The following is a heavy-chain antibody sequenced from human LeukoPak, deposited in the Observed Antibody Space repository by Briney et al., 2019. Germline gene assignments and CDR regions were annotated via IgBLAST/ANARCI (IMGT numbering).Heavy chain of an antibody. CDR3: ARELTTHVRRYDYYYMDV. J-gene: IGHJ6*03. V-gene: IGHV4-38-2*02. CDR2: IYTSGST. CDR1: GYSISSGYY. Sequence: PSETLSLTCTVSGYSISSGYYWGWIRQPPGKGLEWIGRIYTSGSTNYNPSLKSRVTMSVDTSKNQFSLKLSSVTAADTAVYYCARELTTHVRRYDYYYMDVWGKGTTVTISS. D-gene: IGHD4-11*01.